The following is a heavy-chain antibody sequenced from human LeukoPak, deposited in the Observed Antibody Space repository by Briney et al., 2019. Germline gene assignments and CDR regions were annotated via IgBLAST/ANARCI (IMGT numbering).Heavy chain of an antibody. J-gene: IGHJ4*02. CDR2: ISGSSDDL. CDR1: GFTFSRYN. D-gene: IGHD5-24*01. CDR3: ARSRIKVGMATLTYFDF. Sequence: GGSLRLSCVASGFTFSRYNMNWVRQAPGRGLEWVSSISGSSDDLSYADSLKGRFTISRDNANNSLYLQMNSLGAEDTAVYYCARSRIKVGMATLTYFDFWGQGTLVTVSS. V-gene: IGHV3-21*01.